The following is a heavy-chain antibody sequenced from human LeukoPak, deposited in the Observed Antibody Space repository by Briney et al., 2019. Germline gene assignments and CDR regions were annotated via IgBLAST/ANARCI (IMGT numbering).Heavy chain of an antibody. CDR1: GFTFSSYW. CDR2: IKQDGSEK. Sequence: GGSLRLSCTASGFTFSSYWMSWIRQAPGKELEWVANIKQDGSEKYYVDSVKGRFTISRGNAKNSLYLQMNSLRAEDTAVYYCARVQWELRGVGSYFDYWGQGTLVTVSS. D-gene: IGHD1-26*01. V-gene: IGHV3-7*01. CDR3: ARVQWELRGVGSYFDY. J-gene: IGHJ4*02.